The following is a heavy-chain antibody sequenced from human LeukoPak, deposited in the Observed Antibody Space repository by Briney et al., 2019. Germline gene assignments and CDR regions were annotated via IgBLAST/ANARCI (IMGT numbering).Heavy chain of an antibody. CDR3: AKDRDSSSWYGHYFDY. J-gene: IGHJ4*02. V-gene: IGHV3-30*02. D-gene: IGHD6-13*01. CDR1: GFTFSSYG. Sequence: GGSLRLSCAASGFTFSSYGMHWVRQAPGKGLEWVAFIRYDGSNKYYADTVEGRFTISRDNSKNTLYLQMNSLRAEDTAVYYCAKDRDSSSWYGHYFDYWGQGTLVTVSS. CDR2: IRYDGSNK.